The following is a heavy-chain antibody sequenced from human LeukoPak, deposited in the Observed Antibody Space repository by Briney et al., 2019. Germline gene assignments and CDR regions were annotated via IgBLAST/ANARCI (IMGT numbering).Heavy chain of an antibody. Sequence: PSETLSLTCTVSGGSISSYYWSWIRQPPGKGLEWIGYIYYSGSTNYNPSLKSRVTISVDTSKNQFSLKLSSVTAADTAVYYCARADSYGYFSRTYYFDYWGQGTLVTVSS. V-gene: IGHV4-59*01. CDR2: IYYSGST. CDR1: GGSISSYY. J-gene: IGHJ4*02. CDR3: ARADSYGYFSRTYYFDY. D-gene: IGHD5-18*01.